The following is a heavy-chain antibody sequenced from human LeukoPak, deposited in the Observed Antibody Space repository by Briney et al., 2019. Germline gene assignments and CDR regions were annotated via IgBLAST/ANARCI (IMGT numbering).Heavy chain of an antibody. Sequence: GGSLRLSCAASGFTFNNYEIHWFRQTAGKGLEWVSAVGIAGDTFYAGSVKGRFSISRDNAESSLFLQMNSLRAGDTAVYYCAREGRMGTADAFDVWGQGTMVTVSS. CDR3: AREGRMGTADAFDV. D-gene: IGHD1-14*01. CDR1: GFTFNNYE. CDR2: VGIAGDT. V-gene: IGHV3-13*01. J-gene: IGHJ3*01.